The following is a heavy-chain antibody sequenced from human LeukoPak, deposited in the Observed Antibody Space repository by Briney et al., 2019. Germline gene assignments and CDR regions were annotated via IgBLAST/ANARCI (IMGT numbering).Heavy chain of an antibody. CDR2: ISYDGSNK. J-gene: IGHJ6*03. CDR1: GFTFSSYA. Sequence: GGSLRLSCAASGFTFSSYAMHWVRQAPGKGLEWVAVISYDGSNKYYADSVKGRFTISRDNSKNTLYLQMNSLRAEDTAVYYCAGLARYMDVWGKGATVTVSS. CDR3: AGLARYMDV. D-gene: IGHD3-3*02. V-gene: IGHV3-30-3*01.